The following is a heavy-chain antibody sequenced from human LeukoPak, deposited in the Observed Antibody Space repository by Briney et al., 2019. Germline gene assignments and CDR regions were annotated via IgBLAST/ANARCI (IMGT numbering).Heavy chain of an antibody. CDR3: AKWPEGATPKFHH. Sequence: GGSLRLSCAASGFTFSSYAMSWVRQAPGKGLEAPGKGLEWVSTISASGHATYYPDSVRGRFTISRDNSKSTLHLQMDSLRAEDSALYYCAKWPEGATPKFHHWGQGTLVTVSS. J-gene: IGHJ4*02. D-gene: IGHD1-26*01. V-gene: IGHV3-23*01. CDR1: GFTFSSYA. CDR2: ISASGHAT.